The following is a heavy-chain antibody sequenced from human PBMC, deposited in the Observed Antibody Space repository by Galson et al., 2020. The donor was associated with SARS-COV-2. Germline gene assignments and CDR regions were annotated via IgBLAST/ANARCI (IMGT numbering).Heavy chain of an antibody. J-gene: IGHJ2*01. Sequence: SETLSLTCTVSGGSISSHYWSWIRQPPGKGLEWIGYIYYSGSTNYNPSLQSRVTISVDTSKNQFSLKLSSVTAADTDVYYCARDGGGASYWYFDLWGRGTLVTVSS. D-gene: IGHD3-16*01. CDR1: GGSISSHY. V-gene: IGHV4-59*11. CDR3: ARDGGGASYWYFDL. CDR2: IYYSGST.